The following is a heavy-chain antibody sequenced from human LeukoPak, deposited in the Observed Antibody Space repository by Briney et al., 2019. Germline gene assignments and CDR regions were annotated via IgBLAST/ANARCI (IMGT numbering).Heavy chain of an antibody. CDR3: ARVYGGNSWDAFDI. CDR1: GFTFSSYA. D-gene: IGHD4-23*01. Sequence: GGSLRLSCAASGFTFSSYAMSWVRQAPGKGLEWVSYLSSSGTTIYYVDSVKGRFTISRDNSKNTLYLQMNTLRAEDTAVYYCARVYGGNSWDAFDIWGQGTVVTVSS. V-gene: IGHV3-23*01. J-gene: IGHJ3*02. CDR2: LSSSGTTI.